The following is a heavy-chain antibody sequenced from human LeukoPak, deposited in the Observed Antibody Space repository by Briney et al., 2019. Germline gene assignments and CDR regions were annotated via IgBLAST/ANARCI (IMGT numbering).Heavy chain of an antibody. V-gene: IGHV4-4*02. CDR1: GGSISSSNW. CDR2: IYHSGST. Sequence: PSETLSLTCAVSGGSISSSNWWSWVRQPPGKGLEWIGEIYHSGSTNYNPSLKSRVTISVDKSKNQFSLKLSSVTAADTAVYYCARRGTYYDILTGQTHPHYYFDYWGQGTLVTVSS. D-gene: IGHD3-9*01. J-gene: IGHJ4*02. CDR3: ARRGTYYDILTGQTHPHYYFDY.